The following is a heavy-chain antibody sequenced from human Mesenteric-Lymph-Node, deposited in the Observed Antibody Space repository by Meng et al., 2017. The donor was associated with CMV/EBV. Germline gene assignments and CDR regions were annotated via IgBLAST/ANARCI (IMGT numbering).Heavy chain of an antibody. D-gene: IGHD6-6*01. CDR1: GFTFSSYA. CDR3: ARDQDSGSSQFYSHYYGMDV. CDR2: ISGSGGST. Sequence: GESLKISCAASGFTFSSYAMSWVRQAPGKGLEWVSAISGSGGSTYYADSVKGRFTISRDNSKNTLYLQMDSLRPEDTAMYYCARDQDSGSSQFYSHYYGMDVWGQGTTVTVSS. V-gene: IGHV3-23*01. J-gene: IGHJ6*02.